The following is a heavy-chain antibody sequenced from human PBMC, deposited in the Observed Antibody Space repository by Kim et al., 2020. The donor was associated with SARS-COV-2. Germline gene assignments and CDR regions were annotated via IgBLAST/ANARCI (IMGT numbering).Heavy chain of an antibody. CDR1: GGSISSGGYY. V-gene: IGHV4-31*03. CDR2: IYYSGST. CDR3: ASARRGRGFYYYGMDV. D-gene: IGHD3-10*01. J-gene: IGHJ6*02. Sequence: SETLSLTCTVSGGSISSGGYYWSWIRQHPGKGLEWIGYIYYSGSTYYNPSLKSRVTISVDTSKNQFSLKLSSVTAADTAVYYCASARRGRGFYYYGMDVCVRRTACTVS.